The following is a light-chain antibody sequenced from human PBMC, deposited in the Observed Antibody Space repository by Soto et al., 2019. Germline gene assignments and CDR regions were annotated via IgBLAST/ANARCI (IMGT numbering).Light chain of an antibody. CDR1: QTISSW. CDR3: QRYYSYPPT. CDR2: DAS. J-gene: IGKJ1*01. Sequence: DIQMTQSPSTLSGSVGDRVTITCRASQTISSWLAWYQQKPGKAPKLLIYDASSLESGVPSRFSGSGSGTEFTLTISCLQSEDFATYYCQRYYSYPPTFGQGTKVDIK. V-gene: IGKV1-5*01.